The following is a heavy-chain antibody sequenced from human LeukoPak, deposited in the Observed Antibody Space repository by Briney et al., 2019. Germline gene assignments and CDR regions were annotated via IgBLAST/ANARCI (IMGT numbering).Heavy chain of an antibody. D-gene: IGHD3-10*01. CDR3: ARTRTMVRGNYFDY. J-gene: IGHJ4*02. V-gene: IGHV4-59*01. CDR2: IYYSGST. Sequence: SETLSLTCTVSGGSISSYHWSWIRQPPGKGLEWIGYIYYSGSTNYNPSLKSRVTISVDTSKNQFSLKLSSVTAADTAVYYCARTRTMVRGNYFDYWGQGTLVTVSS. CDR1: GGSISSYH.